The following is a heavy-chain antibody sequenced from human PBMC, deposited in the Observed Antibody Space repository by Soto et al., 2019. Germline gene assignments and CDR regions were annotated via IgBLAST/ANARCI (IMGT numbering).Heavy chain of an antibody. D-gene: IGHD7-27*01. V-gene: IGHV3-74*01. J-gene: IGHJ4*02. CDR2: TNEDGCRV. Sequence: EVQLVESGGGLVQPGGSLRLSCAASGFTFRNYWMHWVRQVPGRGRVWVSRTNEDGCRVDYADSVRGRFIISRDNARNTLYLQMNSLRAEDTAVYYCGKDLTGEFDYCGQGTLVTVSS. CDR1: GFTFRNYW. CDR3: GKDLTGEFDY.